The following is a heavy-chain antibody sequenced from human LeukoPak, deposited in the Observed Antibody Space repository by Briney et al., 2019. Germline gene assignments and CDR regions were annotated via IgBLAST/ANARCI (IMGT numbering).Heavy chain of an antibody. J-gene: IGHJ4*02. CDR2: IFTTGST. CDR3: ATIPRYSSGWYEVDY. CDR1: GGSLSSYY. V-gene: IGHV4-4*07. Sequence: SETLSLTCSVSGGSLSSYYWTWIRQPAGKGLEWIGRIFTTGSTNYNPSLMSRVTMSVDTSKNQFSLKMRSVTAADTAVYYCATIPRYSSGWYEVDYWGQGTLVTVSS. D-gene: IGHD6-19*01.